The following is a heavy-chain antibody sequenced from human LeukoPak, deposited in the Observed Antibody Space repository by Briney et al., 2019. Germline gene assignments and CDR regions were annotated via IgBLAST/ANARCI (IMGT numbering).Heavy chain of an antibody. CDR2: IYTSGST. Sequence: SETLSLTCTVSGGSISSYYWSWIRQPPGKGLEWIGYIYTSGSTNYNPSLKSRVTVSVDTSKNQFSLKLSSVTAADTAVYYCARQRDWFDPWGQGTLVTVSS. V-gene: IGHV4-4*09. J-gene: IGHJ5*02. CDR3: ARQRDWFDP. CDR1: GGSISSYY.